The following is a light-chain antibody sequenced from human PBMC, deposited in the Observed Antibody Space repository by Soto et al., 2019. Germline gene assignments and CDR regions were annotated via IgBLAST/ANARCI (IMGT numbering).Light chain of an antibody. CDR1: QTIAMY. CDR2: TTS. Sequence: DIQMTQSPSSLSASVGDGVTITCRASQTIAMYVNWFQQKPGKAPKPLIYTTSSLQSGVPPRFSGSGSETDFTLTISRLQPEDSATYYCQQSFTTPYTFGQGTKLEIK. J-gene: IGKJ2*01. V-gene: IGKV1-39*01. CDR3: QQSFTTPYT.